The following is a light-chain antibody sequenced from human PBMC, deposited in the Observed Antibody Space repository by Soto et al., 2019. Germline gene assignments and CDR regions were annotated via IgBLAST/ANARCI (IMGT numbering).Light chain of an antibody. CDR2: EDN. J-gene: IGLJ1*01. V-gene: IGLV1-51*02. Sequence: QSALTQPPSVSAAPGQKVTISCSGSSSNIGNNYVSWYQQFPGTAPNLLIYEDNKRPSGIPDRFSASKSGTSATLAITGLQTGDEAEYHCGTWDSSLHAGRLFGTGTKVTVL. CDR1: SSNIGNNY. CDR3: GTWDSSLHAGRL.